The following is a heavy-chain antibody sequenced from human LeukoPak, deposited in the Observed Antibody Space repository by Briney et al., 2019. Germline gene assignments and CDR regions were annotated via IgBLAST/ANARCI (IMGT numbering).Heavy chain of an antibody. CDR3: ARDRPQQLSNWFDP. CDR2: INPNSGGT. J-gene: IGHJ5*02. Sequence: ASVKVSCKASGYTFTGYYMHWVRQAPGQGLEWMGRINPNSGGTNYAQKFQGRVTMTRDTSISTAYMELSRLRSEDTAVYYCARDRPQQLSNWFDPWGQGTLVTVSS. CDR1: GYTFTGYY. V-gene: IGHV1-2*06. D-gene: IGHD6-13*01.